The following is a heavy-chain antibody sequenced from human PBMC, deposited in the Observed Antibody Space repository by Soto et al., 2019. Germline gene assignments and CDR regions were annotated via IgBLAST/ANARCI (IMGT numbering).Heavy chain of an antibody. CDR2: INCRSGGT. CDR1: GYVXTGYY. Sequence: SXKVSFKTSGYVXTGYYLNLVRQAPGQGLEWIGWINCRSGGTTYTQKFKGRVTLTMDTSTSTAYMELSSLISDDTSLYYCMRGASARDSSGYPYYFDPWGQGTLGTVS. V-gene: IGHV1-2*02. J-gene: IGHJ4*02. D-gene: IGHD3-22*01. CDR3: MRGASARDSSGYPYYFDP.